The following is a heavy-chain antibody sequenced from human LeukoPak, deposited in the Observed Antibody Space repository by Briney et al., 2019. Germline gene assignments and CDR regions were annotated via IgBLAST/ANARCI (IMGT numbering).Heavy chain of an antibody. J-gene: IGHJ4*02. CDR2: FDPEDGET. CDR3: ATGSGGSGGTACFDY. CDR1: GGTFSSYA. V-gene: IGHV1-24*01. D-gene: IGHD1-26*01. Sequence: ASVKVSCKASGGTFSSYAISWVRQAPGKGLEWMGGFDPEDGETIYAQKFQGRVTMTEDTSTDTAYMELSSLRSEDTAVYYCATGSGGSGGTACFDYWGQGTLVTVSS.